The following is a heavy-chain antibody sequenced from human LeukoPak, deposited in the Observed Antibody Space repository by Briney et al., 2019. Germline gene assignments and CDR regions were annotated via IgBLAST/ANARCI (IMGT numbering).Heavy chain of an antibody. V-gene: IGHV3-23*01. CDR3: AKDYGGNSGVFAFDI. D-gene: IGHD4-23*01. CDR2: ISCRWGST. Sequence: GGSLRLSCAASGFTLSIYAMSWVRQAPGKGREGVSAISCRWGSTYYADSVKGRFTIARDNSKNTLYLQMNSRRAEDTAVYYCAKDYGGNSGVFAFDIWGQGTMVTVSS. J-gene: IGHJ3*02. CDR1: GFTLSIYA.